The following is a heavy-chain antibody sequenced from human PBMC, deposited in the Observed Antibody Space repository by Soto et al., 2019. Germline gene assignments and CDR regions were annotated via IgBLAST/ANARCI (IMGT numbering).Heavy chain of an antibody. CDR1: GGSISSGGYY. CDR2: IYYSGST. V-gene: IGHV4-31*03. CDR3: ARESVGSGSYRYYFDY. Sequence: QVQLQESGPGLVKPSQTLSLTCTVSGGSISSGGYYWSWIRQHPGKGLEWIGYIYYSGSTYYNPSLKSRVTISVDTSKNQFSLKLSSVTAADTAVYYCARESVGSGSYRYYFDYWGQGTLVTVSS. J-gene: IGHJ4*02. D-gene: IGHD3-10*01.